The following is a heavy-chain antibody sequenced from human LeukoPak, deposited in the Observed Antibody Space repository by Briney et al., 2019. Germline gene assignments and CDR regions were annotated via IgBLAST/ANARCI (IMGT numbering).Heavy chain of an antibody. D-gene: IGHD6-19*01. Sequence: GESLKISCKGSGYKFTNYWIGWVRQMPGKGLEWMGIIYPGDSDTRYSPSFQGQVTISADKSISTAYLQWSSLKASDTAMYYCARLGHSSGWYYYYYMDVWGKGTTVTVSS. J-gene: IGHJ6*03. CDR1: GYKFTNYW. V-gene: IGHV5-51*01. CDR3: ARLGHSSGWYYYYYMDV. CDR2: IYPGDSDT.